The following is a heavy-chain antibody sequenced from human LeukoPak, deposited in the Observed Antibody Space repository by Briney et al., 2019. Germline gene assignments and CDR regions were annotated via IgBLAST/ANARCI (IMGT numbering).Heavy chain of an antibody. Sequence: SQTMSLTCAVSGGSISSGGYSWSWIRQPPGEGLEWIGYIYHSGSTYYNPSLKSRVTISVDRSKNQFSLKLSSVTAADTAVYYCARGTPDYYGSGSYYLAYGMDVWGKGTTVTVSS. D-gene: IGHD3-10*01. V-gene: IGHV4-30-2*01. J-gene: IGHJ6*04. CDR2: IYHSGST. CDR3: ARGTPDYYGSGSYYLAYGMDV. CDR1: GGSISSGGYS.